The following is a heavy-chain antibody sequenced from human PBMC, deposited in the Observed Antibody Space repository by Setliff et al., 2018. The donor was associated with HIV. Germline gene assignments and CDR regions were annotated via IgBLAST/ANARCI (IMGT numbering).Heavy chain of an antibody. V-gene: IGHV4-30-4*08. CDR3: ARFTVVVFGAGEPSWFDP. CDR1: GGSISSDDYY. Sequence: PSETLSLTCTVSGGSISSDDYYWNWIRQPPGKGLEWIGYITYSGSAYYNPSLKSRVTISVDTSKNQFSLNLSSVIAADTAIYFCARFTVVVFGAGEPSWFDPWGQGILVTVSS. D-gene: IGHD2-15*01. CDR2: ITYSGSA. J-gene: IGHJ5*02.